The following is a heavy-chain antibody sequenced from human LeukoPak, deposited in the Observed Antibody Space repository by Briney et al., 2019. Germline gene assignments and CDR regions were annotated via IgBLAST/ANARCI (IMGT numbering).Heavy chain of an antibody. Sequence: GGSLRLSCAASGSTFSNYAMSWVRQAPGKGLEWVSAIGGSTYYADSVKGRFTISRDNSKNSLYLQMNSLRAEDTAVYYCARADGYCSSTSCYGEEDYWGQGTLVTVSS. V-gene: IGHV3-23*01. D-gene: IGHD2-2*01. CDR3: ARADGYCSSTSCYGEEDY. CDR1: GSTFSNYA. CDR2: IGGST. J-gene: IGHJ4*02.